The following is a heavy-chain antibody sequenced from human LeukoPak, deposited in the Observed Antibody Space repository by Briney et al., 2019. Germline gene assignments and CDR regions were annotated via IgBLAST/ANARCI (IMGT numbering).Heavy chain of an antibody. Sequence: SETLSLTCTVSGGSISSGSYYWSWIRQPAGKGLEWIGRIYTSGSTNYNPSLKSRVTISVDTSKNQFSLKLSSVTAADTAVYYCARGYDWDFDYWGQGTLVTVSS. D-gene: IGHD3-16*01. CDR2: IYTSGST. J-gene: IGHJ4*02. CDR1: GGSISSGSYY. CDR3: ARGYDWDFDY. V-gene: IGHV4-61*02.